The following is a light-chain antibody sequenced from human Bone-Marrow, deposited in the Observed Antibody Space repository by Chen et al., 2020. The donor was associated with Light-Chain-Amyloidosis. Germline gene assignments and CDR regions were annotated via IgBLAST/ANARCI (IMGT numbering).Light chain of an antibody. J-gene: IGLJ2*01. Sequence: QSVLTQPPSVSGAPGQRVTISCTGSSSNIGAGYDVHWYQQLPGTAPKLLIYGNSNRPSGVPDRYAGYKSGRSASRGLTELKAEDEADYYCQSYDSPHVVLGGGTKLNVL. CDR1: SSNIGAGYD. V-gene: IGLV1-40*01. CDR2: GNS. CDR3: QSYDSPHVV.